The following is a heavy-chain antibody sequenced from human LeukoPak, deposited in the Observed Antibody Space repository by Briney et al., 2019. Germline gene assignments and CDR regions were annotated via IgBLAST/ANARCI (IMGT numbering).Heavy chain of an antibody. J-gene: IGHJ4*02. CDR3: AKDGSGLVPAATFFDY. D-gene: IGHD2-2*01. V-gene: IGHV3-30*02. CDR2: IRYDGSNK. Sequence: PGGSLRLSCAASGFTFSSYGMHWVRQAPGKGLEWVAFIRYDGSNKYYADSVKGRFTISRDNSKNTLYLQMNSLRAEDTAVYYCAKDGSGLVPAATFFDYWGQGTLVTVSS. CDR1: GFTFSSYG.